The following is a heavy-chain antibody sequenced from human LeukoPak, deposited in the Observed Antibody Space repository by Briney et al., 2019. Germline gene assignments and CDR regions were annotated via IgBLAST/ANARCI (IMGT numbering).Heavy chain of an antibody. CDR2: ISYDGSNK. CDR1: GFTFSSCA. J-gene: IGHJ5*02. D-gene: IGHD5/OR15-5a*01. V-gene: IGHV3-30-3*01. CDR3: AKGASFYDHNWFDP. Sequence: PGGSLRLSCAASGFTFSSCAMHWVRQAPGKGLEWVAVISYDGSNKYYADSVKGRFTISRDNSKSTLYLQMNSLRAEDTAIYYCAKGASFYDHNWFDPWGQGTLVTVSS.